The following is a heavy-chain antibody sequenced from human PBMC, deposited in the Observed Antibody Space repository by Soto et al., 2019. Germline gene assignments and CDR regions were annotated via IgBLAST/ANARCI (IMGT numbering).Heavy chain of an antibody. CDR1: GFTVGDYA. V-gene: IGHV3-49*03. J-gene: IGHJ4*02. Sequence: PGGAMRLSCTASGFTVGDYAMSWFRQAPGKGLEWVGFIRSKAYGGTTEYAASVKGRFTISRDDSKSIAYLQMNSLKTEDTAVYYCTSEAHYDFWSGYYTDFDYWGQGALVTVSS. CDR2: IRSKAYGGTT. CDR3: TSEAHYDFWSGYYTDFDY. D-gene: IGHD3-3*01.